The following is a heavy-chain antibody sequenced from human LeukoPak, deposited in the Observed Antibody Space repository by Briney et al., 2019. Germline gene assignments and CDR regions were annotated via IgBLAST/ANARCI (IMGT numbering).Heavy chain of an antibody. CDR1: GYSISSGYY. Sequence: PSETLSLTCTVSGYSISSGYYWGWSRQPPGQGLGWIGGIYHSGSTYYNPSLKSRVTIAVDTSKNQFCLKLSSVTAADTAVYYCARDRRGFDWFDYWGQGTLVTVSS. J-gene: IGHJ5*01. V-gene: IGHV4-38-2*02. D-gene: IGHD3-10*01. CDR3: ARDRRGFDWFDY. CDR2: IYHSGST.